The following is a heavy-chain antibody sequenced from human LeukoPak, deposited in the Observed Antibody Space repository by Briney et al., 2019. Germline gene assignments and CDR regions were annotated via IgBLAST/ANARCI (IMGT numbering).Heavy chain of an antibody. CDR3: AREGYSSSWYRGNYYYYGMDV. Sequence: SETLSLTCAVYGGSFSGYYWSWIRQPPGKGLEWIGYIYYSGSTNYNPSLKSRVTISVDTSKNQFSLKLSSVTAADTAVYYCAREGYSSSWYRGNYYYYGMDVWGQGTTVTVSS. V-gene: IGHV4-59*01. CDR2: IYYSGST. CDR1: GGSFSGYY. J-gene: IGHJ6*02. D-gene: IGHD6-13*01.